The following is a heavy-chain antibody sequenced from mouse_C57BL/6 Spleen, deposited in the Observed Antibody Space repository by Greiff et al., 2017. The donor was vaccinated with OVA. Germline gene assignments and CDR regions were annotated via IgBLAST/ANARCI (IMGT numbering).Heavy chain of an antibody. CDR1: GYTFTDYE. CDR3: TSGSSDDFYYAMDY. J-gene: IGHJ4*01. Sequence: QVQLQQSGAELVRPGASVTLSCKASGYTFTDYEMHWVKQTPVHGLEWIGAIDPETGGTAYNQKFKGKAILTADKSSSTAYMELRSLTSEDSAVYYCTSGSSDDFYYAMDYWGQGTSVTVSS. V-gene: IGHV1-15*01. CDR2: IDPETGGT. D-gene: IGHD3-2*02.